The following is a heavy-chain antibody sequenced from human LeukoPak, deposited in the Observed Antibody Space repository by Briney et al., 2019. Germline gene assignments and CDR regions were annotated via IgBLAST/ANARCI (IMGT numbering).Heavy chain of an antibody. CDR2: INPNSGGT. J-gene: IGHJ6*03. CDR3: ARPAAGSENYYYYYYVDV. Sequence: ASVTVSCKASGYTFTGYYMHWVRQAPGQGLEWMGWINPNSGGTNYAQKFQGRVTMTRDTSISTAYMELSRLRSDDTAVYYCARPAAGSENYYYYYYVDVWGKGTTVTVSS. D-gene: IGHD6-13*01. CDR1: GYTFTGYY. V-gene: IGHV1-2*02.